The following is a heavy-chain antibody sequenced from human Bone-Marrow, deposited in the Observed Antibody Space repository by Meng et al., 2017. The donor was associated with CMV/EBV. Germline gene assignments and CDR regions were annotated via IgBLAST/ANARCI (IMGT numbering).Heavy chain of an antibody. J-gene: IGHJ6*01. CDR3: ARGEGRNAIWFGGYYYGMDV. D-gene: IGHD3-10*01. V-gene: IGHV1-69*11. CDR1: GGTFNNYA. Sequence: SVKVSCKASGGTFNNYAITWVRQAPGQGLEWMGIIIPILAKADYAQRFQGRVTLSTDESTTTAYMQLNSLRYDATAVYFCARGEGRNAIWFGGYYYGMDVWGQGTTVTVSS. CDR2: IIPILAKA.